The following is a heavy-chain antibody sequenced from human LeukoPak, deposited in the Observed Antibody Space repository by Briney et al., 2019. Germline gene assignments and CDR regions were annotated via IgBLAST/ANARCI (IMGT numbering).Heavy chain of an antibody. CDR3: ARKEEKYYDFWSASYAFDI. D-gene: IGHD3-3*01. CDR1: GFTFSSYW. CDR2: IKQDGSEK. J-gene: IGHJ3*02. V-gene: IGHV3-7*01. Sequence: PGGSLRLSCAASGFTFSSYWMSWVRQAPGKGLEWVANIKQDGSEKYYVDSVKGRFIISRDNAKNSLYLQMNGLRAEDKAVYYCARKEEKYYDFWSASYAFDIWGQGTMVTVSS.